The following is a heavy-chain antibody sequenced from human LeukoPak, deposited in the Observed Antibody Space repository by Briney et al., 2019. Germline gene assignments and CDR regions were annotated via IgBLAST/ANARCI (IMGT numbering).Heavy chain of an antibody. CDR3: ARGYSGWSS. CDR1: GFTFSDYS. CDR2: ISGSSSYI. Sequence: PGRSLRLSCAASGFTFSDYSMNWVRQAPGKGLEWVSSISGSSSYIYYADSLKGRFTISRDNAKNSLYLQMNSLTAEDTALYYCARGYSGWSSWGQGTLVTVSS. J-gene: IGHJ5*02. V-gene: IGHV3-21*01. D-gene: IGHD6-19*01.